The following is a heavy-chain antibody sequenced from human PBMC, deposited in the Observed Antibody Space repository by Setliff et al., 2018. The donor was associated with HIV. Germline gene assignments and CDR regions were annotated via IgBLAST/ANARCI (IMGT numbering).Heavy chain of an antibody. Sequence: PSETLSLTCTVSGGSISTSSYYWGWIRQPPGKGLEWIGSIYYSGSTYYKPSLKSRVAISVDTSKNQFSMKLSSVTAADTAVYYCARGRHYSSSAPFAIDFWGQGTLVTVSS. D-gene: IGHD6-6*01. J-gene: IGHJ4*02. CDR1: GGSISTSSYY. CDR3: ARGRHYSSSAPFAIDF. V-gene: IGHV4-39*07. CDR2: IYYSGST.